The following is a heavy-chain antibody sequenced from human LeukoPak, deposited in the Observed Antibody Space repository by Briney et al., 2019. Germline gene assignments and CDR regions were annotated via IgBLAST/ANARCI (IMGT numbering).Heavy chain of an antibody. CDR2: IESKTDGGTT. Sequence: GGSLRLSCAASGFTFSNAWMSWVRQAPGKGLEWVGRIESKTDGGTTDYAAPVKGRFTISRDDSKNTLYLQMNSLKTVDTAVYYCTTDRGPEASDIWGQGTMVTVSS. CDR3: TTDRGPEASDI. J-gene: IGHJ3*02. D-gene: IGHD3-10*01. CDR1: GFTFSNAW. V-gene: IGHV3-15*04.